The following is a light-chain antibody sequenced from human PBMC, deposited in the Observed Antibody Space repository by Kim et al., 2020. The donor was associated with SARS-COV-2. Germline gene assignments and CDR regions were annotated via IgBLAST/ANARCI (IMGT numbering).Light chain of an antibody. Sequence: ETVLTQSPGTLSLSPGERGTLSCRASQSVSSSYLAWYQQKPGQAPRLLIYGASSRATGIPDRFSGSGSGTDFTLTISRLEAEDFAVYYCQQYGSSPYTFGQGTKLEI. CDR3: QQYGSSPYT. J-gene: IGKJ2*01. V-gene: IGKV3-20*01. CDR2: GAS. CDR1: QSVSSSY.